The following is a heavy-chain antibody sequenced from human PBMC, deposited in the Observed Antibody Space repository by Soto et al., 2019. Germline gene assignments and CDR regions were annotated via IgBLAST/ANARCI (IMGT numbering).Heavy chain of an antibody. CDR1: SGSISSSNW. Sequence: QLQLQESGPGLVKPSGTLSLTCAVSSGSISSSNWWSWVRQPPGKGLEWIGEIYHSGSTNYNPSLKSRVTISVDKSKNQFSLKLSSVTAADTAVYYCARGGTMVRGVLPYYFDYWGQGTLVTVSS. CDR3: ARGGTMVRGVLPYYFDY. CDR2: IYHSGST. J-gene: IGHJ4*02. V-gene: IGHV4-4*02. D-gene: IGHD3-10*01.